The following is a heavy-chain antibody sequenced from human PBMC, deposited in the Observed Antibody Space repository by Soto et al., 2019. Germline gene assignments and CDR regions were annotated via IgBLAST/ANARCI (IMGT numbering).Heavy chain of an antibody. CDR1: GFSFSNAW. V-gene: IGHV3-15*07. CDR2: IKRKIDGEAT. D-gene: IGHD2-15*01. J-gene: IGHJ6*02. Sequence: EVQLVESGGDLVKPGGSLRLSCAASGFSFSNAWMNWVRQAPGKALEWVGRIKRKIDGEATDYAGPVKGRFTVFRDDSKSALYLQMNSLKGDDTAVYYCTTGSVEGVWGQGTTVTVS. CDR3: TTGSVEGV.